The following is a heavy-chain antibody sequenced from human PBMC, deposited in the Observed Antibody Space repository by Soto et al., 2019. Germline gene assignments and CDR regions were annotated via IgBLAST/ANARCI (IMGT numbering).Heavy chain of an antibody. CDR1: GYTFPSYG. CDR3: GRLG. Sequence: SVKVSCKASGYTFPSYGSSWVRQAAGQGLERVGWISAFNGNTNVAQKWTGRVTMTRDICRSAAYMALERLRTDDTGVYDCGRLGWSQCTLVTVAS. CDR2: ISAFNGNT. V-gene: IGHV1-18*01. J-gene: IGHJ1*01.